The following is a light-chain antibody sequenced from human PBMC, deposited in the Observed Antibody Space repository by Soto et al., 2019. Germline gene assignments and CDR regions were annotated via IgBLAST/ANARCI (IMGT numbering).Light chain of an antibody. Sequence: EIVLAQSPGTLSLSPGERATLSCRASQSVTNSFLAWYQQKPGQAPRLLIYAASTRATGIPARFSGSGSGTDFILTITSLQTEDFAVYYCQQYYHWPRTFGQGTKVDIK. CDR2: AAS. CDR3: QQYYHWPRT. J-gene: IGKJ1*01. V-gene: IGKV3-15*01. CDR1: QSVTNS.